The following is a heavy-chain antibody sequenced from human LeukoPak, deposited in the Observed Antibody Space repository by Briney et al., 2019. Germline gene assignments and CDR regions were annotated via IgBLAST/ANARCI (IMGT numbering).Heavy chain of an antibody. CDR3: ARDPTQYLRYGYFDY. J-gene: IGHJ4*02. V-gene: IGHV3-21*01. CDR1: GFTFSSYS. D-gene: IGHD4-11*01. CDR2: ISSSSSYI. Sequence: PGGSLRLSCAASGFTFSSYSMNWVRQAPGKGLEWVSSISSSSSYIYYADSVKGRFTISRDNAKNSLYLQMNSLRAEDTAIYYCARDPTQYLRYGYFDYWGPGILVTVSS.